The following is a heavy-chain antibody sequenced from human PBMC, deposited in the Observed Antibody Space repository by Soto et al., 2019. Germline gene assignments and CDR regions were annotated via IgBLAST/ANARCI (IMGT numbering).Heavy chain of an antibody. D-gene: IGHD5-18*01. Sequence: GGALRLSCAASGFTFSSYWMHWVRKAQGKGLVWVSRINPDGSATNYADSVKGRFTISRDNAKNTPYLQMNSLRAEDTAVFYCGRGVSDSPMAPGYWGQGTLVTVS. CDR1: GFTFSSYW. J-gene: IGHJ4*02. CDR3: GRGVSDSPMAPGY. V-gene: IGHV3-74*01. CDR2: INPDGSAT.